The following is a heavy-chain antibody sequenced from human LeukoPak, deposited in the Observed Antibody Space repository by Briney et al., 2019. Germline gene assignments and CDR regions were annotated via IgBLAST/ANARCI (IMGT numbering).Heavy chain of an antibody. Sequence: ASVKVSCKASGYTFNDFFIHWLRQAPGQGLEWLGWINPKIGSTDYAQKFQGRVTMTRDTSVSTAYMELSGLTSDDTAMYYCARELFTPRDHWGQGTLVTVSS. V-gene: IGHV1-2*02. CDR2: INPKIGST. CDR1: GYTFNDFF. J-gene: IGHJ4*02. CDR3: ARELFTPRDH. D-gene: IGHD2-15*01.